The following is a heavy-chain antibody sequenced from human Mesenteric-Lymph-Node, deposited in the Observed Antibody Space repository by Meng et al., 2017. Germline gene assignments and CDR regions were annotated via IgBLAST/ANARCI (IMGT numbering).Heavy chain of an antibody. V-gene: IGHV3-33*01. CDR1: GFTFSSYG. CDR3: ARYYYDSSGYYYVDY. J-gene: IGHJ4*02. CDR2: IWYDGSNK. Sequence: GESLKISCAASGFTFSSYGMHWVRQAPGKGLEWVAVIWYDGSNKYYADSVKGRFTISRDNSKNTLYLQMNSLRAEDTAVYYCARYYYDSSGYYYVDYWGQGTLVTISS. D-gene: IGHD3-22*01.